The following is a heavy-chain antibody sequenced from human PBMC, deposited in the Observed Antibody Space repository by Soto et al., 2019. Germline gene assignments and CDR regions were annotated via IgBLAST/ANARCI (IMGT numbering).Heavy chain of an antibody. CDR2: ISYDGSNK. D-gene: IGHD3-9*01. J-gene: IGHJ6*02. V-gene: IGHV3-30-3*01. Sequence: PGVSLRLSCAAAGFTFSSYAMHWVRQAQGKGLEWVAVISYDGSNKYYADSVKCRFSISRDNCKYTLYLQMNSLRAEDTAVYYCGMDGSVSQLRCLGGLSLYYNDGMDMLAQEATVTTSS. CDR3: GMDGSVSQLRCLGGLSLYYNDGMDM. CDR1: GFTFSSYA.